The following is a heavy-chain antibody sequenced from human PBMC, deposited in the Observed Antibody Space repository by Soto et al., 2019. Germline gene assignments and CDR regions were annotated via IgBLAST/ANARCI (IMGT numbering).Heavy chain of an antibody. J-gene: IGHJ6*02. CDR3: ARVPPQYQLLVGGMAV. D-gene: IGHD2-2*01. Sequence: ESGGGVVQPGRSLRLSCAASGFTFSSYAMHWVRQAPGKGLEWVAVISYDGSNKYYADSVKGRFTISRDNSKNTLYLQMNSLRAEDTAVYYCARVPPQYQLLVGGMAVWGQGTTVTVSS. CDR1: GFTFSSYA. CDR2: ISYDGSNK. V-gene: IGHV3-30-3*01.